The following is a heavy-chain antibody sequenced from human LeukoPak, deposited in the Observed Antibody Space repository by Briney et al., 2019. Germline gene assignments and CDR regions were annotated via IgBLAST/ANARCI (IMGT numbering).Heavy chain of an antibody. J-gene: IGHJ4*02. CDR2: IYHSGST. D-gene: IGHD2-15*01. CDR1: GPSISSGGYW. CDR3: ARKYCSGGSCPFDY. Sequence: SQTLSLTCAVSGPSISSGGYWWGWIRQPPGKGLEWIGYIYHSGSTYYHPSLKSRVTMSVDRSKNQFSLKLSSVTAADTAVYYFARKYCSGGSCPFDYWGQGTLVTVSS. V-gene: IGHV4-30-2*01.